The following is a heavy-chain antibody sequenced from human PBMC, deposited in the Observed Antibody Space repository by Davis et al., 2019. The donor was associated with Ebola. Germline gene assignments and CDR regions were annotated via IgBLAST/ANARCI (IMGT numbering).Heavy chain of an antibody. V-gene: IGHV3-30*18. J-gene: IGHJ6*02. CDR1: GFTFSSYG. Sequence: GGSLRLFCAASGFTFSSYGMHWVRQAPGKGLEWVAVISYDGSNKYYADSVKGRFTISRDNSKNTLYLQMNSLRTEDTAVYYCAKDLFRNSCYKGRGQLCHYYGMDVWGQGTTVTVSS. D-gene: IGHD2-2*02. CDR2: ISYDGSNK. CDR3: AKDLFRNSCYKGRGQLCHYYGMDV.